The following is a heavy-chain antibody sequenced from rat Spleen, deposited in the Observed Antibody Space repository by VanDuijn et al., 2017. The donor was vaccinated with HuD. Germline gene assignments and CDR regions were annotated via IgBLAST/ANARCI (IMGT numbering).Heavy chain of an antibody. CDR2: ISYEGSST. J-gene: IGHJ2*01. D-gene: IGHD4-3*01. CDR3: AKVEFGGFDY. Sequence: EVQLVESGGGLVQPGRSLKLSCATSGFTFSDLYMAWVRQAPTKGLEWVATISYEGSSTYYGDSVKGRFTLSRDNAKSTLYLQMGSLRSEDTATYYCAKVEFGGFDYWGQGVMVTVSS. CDR1: GFTFSDLY. V-gene: IGHV5-22*01.